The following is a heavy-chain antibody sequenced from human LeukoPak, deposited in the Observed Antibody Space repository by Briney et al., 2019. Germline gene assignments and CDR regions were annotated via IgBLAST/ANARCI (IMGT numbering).Heavy chain of an antibody. D-gene: IGHD2-15*01. V-gene: IGHV1-8*01. Sequence: ASVKVSCKASGYTFTSYDINWVRQATGQGLEWMGWMNPNSGNTGYAQKFLGRVTMTRNTSISTAYMELSSLRSEDTAVYYCARARVRCSGGSCYPVGYWGQGTLVTVSS. CDR3: ARARVRCSGGSCYPVGY. CDR1: GYTFTSYD. J-gene: IGHJ4*02. CDR2: MNPNSGNT.